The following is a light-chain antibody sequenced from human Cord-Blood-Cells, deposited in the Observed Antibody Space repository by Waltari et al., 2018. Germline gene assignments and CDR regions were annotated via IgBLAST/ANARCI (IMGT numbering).Light chain of an antibody. Sequence: EIVLTQSPGTLSLSPGERATLSCRASQSVSSNYLAWYQQKPGQAPRLLIYGASSRANGIPDRFSGSGSGTDFTLTISRLEPEEFAVYYCQQYGSSSYTFGQGTKLEIK. J-gene: IGKJ2*01. V-gene: IGKV3-20*01. CDR3: QQYGSSSYT. CDR2: GAS. CDR1: QSVSSNY.